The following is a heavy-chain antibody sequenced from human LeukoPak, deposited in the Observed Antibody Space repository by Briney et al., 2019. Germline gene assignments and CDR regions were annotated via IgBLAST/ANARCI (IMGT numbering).Heavy chain of an antibody. Sequence: SETLSLTCSVSGGSISSFYCNWMRQPAGKGLEWIGRIYTSGTTTYNPSLKSRVTMSVDTSKNQFSLKLSSVTAAGTAVYYCARDSGTTGEVRFDPWGQGTLVTVSS. CDR3: ARDSGTTGEVRFDP. CDR2: IYTSGTT. V-gene: IGHV4-4*07. CDR1: GGSISSFY. J-gene: IGHJ5*02. D-gene: IGHD3-10*01.